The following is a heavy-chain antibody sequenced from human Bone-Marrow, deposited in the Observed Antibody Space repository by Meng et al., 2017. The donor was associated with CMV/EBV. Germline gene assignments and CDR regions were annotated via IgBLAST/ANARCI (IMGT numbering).Heavy chain of an antibody. CDR3: ARLCSSGWCQFDY. CDR2: IYPGDSDT. CDR1: GYNFADYW. J-gene: IGHJ4*02. D-gene: IGHD6-19*01. V-gene: IGHV5-51*01. Sequence: GESLKISCQGSGYNFADYWIVWVRQMPGKGLEWMGIIYPGDSDTRYSPSFQGQVTISADKSISTAYLQWSSLKASDTAMYYCARLCSSGWCQFDYWGQGTLVTVSS.